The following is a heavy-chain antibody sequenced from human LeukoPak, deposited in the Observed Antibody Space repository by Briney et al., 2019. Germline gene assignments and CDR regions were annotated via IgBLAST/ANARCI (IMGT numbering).Heavy chain of an antibody. CDR3: ARGRYSYFDY. J-gene: IGHJ4*02. D-gene: IGHD5-18*01. CDR2: VYYSGST. V-gene: IGHV4-39*01. CDR1: GGSISSSSSYY. Sequence: SETLSLTCTVSGGSISSSSSYYWGWIRQPPGKGLEWIANVYYSGSTYYNSSLKSRVTISVDTSKNQFSLKLNSVTAADTAVYYCARGRYSYFDYWGQGTLVTVSS.